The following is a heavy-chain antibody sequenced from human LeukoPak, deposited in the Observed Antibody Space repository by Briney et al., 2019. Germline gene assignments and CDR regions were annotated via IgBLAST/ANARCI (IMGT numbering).Heavy chain of an antibody. CDR2: IYTSGST. Sequence: KPSETLSLICTVSGGSISSYYWSWIRQPPGKGLEWIGYIYTSGSTNYNPSLKSRVTISVDTSKNQFSLKPSSVTAADTAVYYCAAGRGYSYGQKGGYYYYYMDVWGKGTTVTVSS. J-gene: IGHJ6*03. D-gene: IGHD5-18*01. V-gene: IGHV4-4*09. CDR3: AAGRGYSYGQKGGYYYYYMDV. CDR1: GGSISSYY.